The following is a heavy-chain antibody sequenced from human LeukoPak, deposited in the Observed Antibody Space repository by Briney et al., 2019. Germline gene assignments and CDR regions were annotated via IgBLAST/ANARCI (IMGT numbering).Heavy chain of an antibody. CDR1: GFTFSSYA. Sequence: PGGSLGLSCAASGFTFSSYAMSWVRQAPGKGLEWVSAISGSGGSTYYADSVKGRFTISRDNSKNTLYLQMNSLRAEDTAVYYCAKDSDERDGYNYPQGYFDYWGQGTLVTVSS. CDR3: AKDSDERDGYNYPQGYFDY. D-gene: IGHD5-24*01. CDR2: ISGSGGST. J-gene: IGHJ4*02. V-gene: IGHV3-23*01.